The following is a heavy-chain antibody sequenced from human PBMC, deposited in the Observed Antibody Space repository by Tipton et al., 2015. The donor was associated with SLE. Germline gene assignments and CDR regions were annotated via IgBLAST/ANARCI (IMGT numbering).Heavy chain of an antibody. CDR1: EFTFSSYA. V-gene: IGHV3-23*01. J-gene: IGHJ6*03. Sequence: SLRLSCAASEFTFSSYAMSWVRQAPGKGLEWVSTISATGGSTYYADSVKGRFTISRDNSKNTLYVQMNILRAEDTAVYYCARVDRKVTTSGLGYYYYMDVWGKGATVTVSS. D-gene: IGHD4-17*01. CDR2: ISATGGST. CDR3: ARVDRKVTTSGLGYYYYMDV.